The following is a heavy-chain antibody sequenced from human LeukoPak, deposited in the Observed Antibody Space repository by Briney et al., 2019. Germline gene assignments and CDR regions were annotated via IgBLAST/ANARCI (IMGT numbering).Heavy chain of an antibody. CDR1: GGSFSGNY. V-gene: IGHV4-34*01. J-gene: IGHJ4*02. Sequence: SETLSLTCAVYGGSFSGNYWSWIRQPPGKGLEWIGEINHSGSTNSNPSLKSRVTISVDTSKNQFSLKLSSVTAADTAVYYCAIIVVVPAATLDYWGQGTLVTVSS. CDR3: AIIVVVPAATLDY. CDR2: INHSGST. D-gene: IGHD2-2*01.